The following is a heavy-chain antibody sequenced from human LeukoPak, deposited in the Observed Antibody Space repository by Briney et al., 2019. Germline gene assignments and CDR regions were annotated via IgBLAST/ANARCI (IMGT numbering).Heavy chain of an antibody. J-gene: IGHJ4*02. CDR1: GGTFNSYA. CDR3: ARGAGDSNGYYYVY. Sequence: ASVKVSCKASGGTFNSYAISWVRQAPGQGLEWMGGIIPIFGTANYAQNFQGRVTITADESTSTAYMDLSSLRSEDTAVYYYARGAGDSNGYYYVYWGQGTRVIVSS. V-gene: IGHV1-69*13. D-gene: IGHD3-22*01. CDR2: IIPIFGTA.